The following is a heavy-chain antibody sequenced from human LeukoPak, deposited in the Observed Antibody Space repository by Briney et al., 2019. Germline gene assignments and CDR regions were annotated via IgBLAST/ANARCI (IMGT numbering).Heavy chain of an antibody. V-gene: IGHV4-59*01. J-gene: IGHJ6*02. Sequence: SETLSLTYTVSGGSISSSFWSWIRQPPGKGLEWIGYIYDNGNTNYNPSLSSRLTLSLDRSKNLLSLRLRSVTAADTAVYYCARTYGSGTPRYYGMDVWGQGTTVTVSS. CDR2: IYDNGNT. D-gene: IGHD3-10*01. CDR3: ARTYGSGTPRYYGMDV. CDR1: GGSISSSF.